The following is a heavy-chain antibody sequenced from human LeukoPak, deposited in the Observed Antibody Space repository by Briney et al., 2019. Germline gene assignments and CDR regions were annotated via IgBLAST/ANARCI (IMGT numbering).Heavy chain of an antibody. CDR3: ARPSGVGATLYYFDQ. V-gene: IGHV1-46*01. CDR1: GYTLTDYY. CDR2: INPITGRT. J-gene: IGHJ4*02. Sequence: GASVKVSCKASGYTLTDYYMHWVRQAPGQGFEWMGIINPITGRTSYAQEFQGRVTMTRDTSTSTFYMALSSLRSEDTAVYYCARPSGVGATLYYFDQWGQGTLVTVSS. D-gene: IGHD1-26*01.